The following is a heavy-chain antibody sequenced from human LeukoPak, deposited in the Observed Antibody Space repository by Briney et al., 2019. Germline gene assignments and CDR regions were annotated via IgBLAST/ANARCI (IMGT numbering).Heavy chain of an antibody. Sequence: PEASVKVSCKASGYTFTSYAMHWVRQAPGQRLEWMGWINAGNGDTKYSQNFQGRVTITRATSANTAYMELSSLRSEDTAVYYCARDRSTGRYYGSGSYDYWGQGTLVTVSS. CDR1: GYTFTSYA. J-gene: IGHJ4*02. CDR3: ARDRSTGRYYGSGSYDY. CDR2: INAGNGDT. V-gene: IGHV1-3*01. D-gene: IGHD3-10*01.